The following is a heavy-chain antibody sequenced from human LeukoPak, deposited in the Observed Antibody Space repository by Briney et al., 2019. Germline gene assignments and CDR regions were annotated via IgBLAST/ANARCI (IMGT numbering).Heavy chain of an antibody. D-gene: IGHD2-2*01. CDR1: GYTFTSYD. J-gene: IGHJ4*02. CDR2: INPNSGGT. CDR3: ARDRGIVVVPAAPFY. Sequence: GASVKVSCKASGYTFTSYDINWVRQAPGQGLEWMGWINPNSGGTNYAQKFQGRVTMTRDTSISTAYMELSRLRSDDTAVYYCARDRGIVVVPAAPFYWGQGTLVTVSS. V-gene: IGHV1-2*02.